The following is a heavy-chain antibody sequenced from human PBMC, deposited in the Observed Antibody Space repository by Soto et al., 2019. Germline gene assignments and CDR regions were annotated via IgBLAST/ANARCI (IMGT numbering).Heavy chain of an antibody. Sequence: QVQLVQSGAEVKKPGASVKVSCKASGYTLTRFALHWVRQAPGQRLEWMGWISADSGNSQYSQKFQGRVTITRDTSASTAYMEPSSLISEDTAVYYCARWLGGLDLWGQGTLVTVSS. V-gene: IGHV1-3*01. D-gene: IGHD6-19*01. CDR2: ISADSGNS. CDR1: GYTLTRFA. CDR3: ARWLGGLDL. J-gene: IGHJ4*02.